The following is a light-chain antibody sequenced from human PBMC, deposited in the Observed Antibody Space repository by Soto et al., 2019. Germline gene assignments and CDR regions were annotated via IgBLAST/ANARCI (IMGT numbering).Light chain of an antibody. CDR2: DAS. CDR1: QDIGKD. CDR3: QQYDSAPLFS. J-gene: IGKJ3*01. V-gene: IGKV1-27*01. Sequence: EIQMTQSPSSLSASVRDRVTITCRASQDIGKDLAWYQQKRGKVAKLLIYDASTLQSGVPSRFSGSGSRTDFTLTISRLPPEDVATYYCQQYDSAPLFSLGPGTKVD.